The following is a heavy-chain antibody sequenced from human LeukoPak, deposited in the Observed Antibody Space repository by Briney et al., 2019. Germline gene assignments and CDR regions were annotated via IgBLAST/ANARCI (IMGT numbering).Heavy chain of an antibody. Sequence: ASVTVSCTASGYTFTSYDINWVRQATGQGLEWMGWMNPNSGNTGYARKFQGRVTMTRNTSISTAYMELSSLRSEDTAVYYCARPSTSDAFDIWGQGTMVTVSS. V-gene: IGHV1-8*01. CDR2: MNPNSGNT. J-gene: IGHJ3*02. CDR1: GYTFTSYD. CDR3: ARPSTSDAFDI.